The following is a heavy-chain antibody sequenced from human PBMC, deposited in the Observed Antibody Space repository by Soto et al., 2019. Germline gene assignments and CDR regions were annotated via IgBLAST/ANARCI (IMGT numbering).Heavy chain of an antibody. Sequence: SETLSLTCTVSGDSISSGAYYWSWIRQHPGKGLEWIGYIYHSGSTYYNPSLKSRVTISVDRSKNQFSLKLSSVTAADTAVYYCARAEGDGYNSYALAYWGQGTLVTVSS. J-gene: IGHJ4*02. V-gene: IGHV4-30-2*01. D-gene: IGHD1-1*01. CDR1: GDSISSGAYY. CDR2: IYHSGST. CDR3: ARAEGDGYNSYALAY.